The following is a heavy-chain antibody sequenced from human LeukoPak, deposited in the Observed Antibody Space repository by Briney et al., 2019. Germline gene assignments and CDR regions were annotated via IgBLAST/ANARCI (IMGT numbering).Heavy chain of an antibody. CDR2: IYNSGNT. CDR3: ARQTRYNYGPAFDF. D-gene: IGHD5-18*01. J-gene: IGHJ4*02. V-gene: IGHV4-59*08. Sequence: SETLSLTCTVSGDSISSYSWSRIRQPPGKGLEWIGDIYNSGNTNYNPSLKSRVTMSVSTSKNQFSLSLSSVTAADTAVYYCARQTRYNYGPAFDFWGQGALVTVSS. CDR1: GDSISSYS.